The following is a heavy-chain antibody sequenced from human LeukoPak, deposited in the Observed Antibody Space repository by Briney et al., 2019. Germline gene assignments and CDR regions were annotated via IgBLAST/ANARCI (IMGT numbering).Heavy chain of an antibody. J-gene: IGHJ4*02. CDR1: GGSISSGGYS. D-gene: IGHD2-15*01. CDR2: IYHSGST. Sequence: SETLSLTCAVSGGSISSGGYSWSWIRQPPGKGLEWIGYIYHSGSTYYNPSLKSRVTISVDKSKNQFSLKLSSVTAADTAVYYCVRVAGTPSSIFDYWGQGTLVTVSS. V-gene: IGHV4-30-2*01. CDR3: VRVAGTPSSIFDY.